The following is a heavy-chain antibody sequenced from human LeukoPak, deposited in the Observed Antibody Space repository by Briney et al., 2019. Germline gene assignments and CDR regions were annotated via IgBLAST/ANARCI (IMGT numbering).Heavy chain of an antibody. CDR2: IIPIFGTA. J-gene: IGHJ4*02. V-gene: IGHV1-69*06. CDR1: GGTFSSSA. CDR3: ARVGKVVPAAMPSGSGFYDY. D-gene: IGHD2-2*01. Sequence: ASLKVSCRASGGTFSSSAISWVRQAPGQGLEWIGGIIPIFGTANYAQKFQGRVTITADKSTSTAYMELSSLRSEDTAVYYCARVGKVVPAAMPSGSGFYDYWGQGTLVTVSS.